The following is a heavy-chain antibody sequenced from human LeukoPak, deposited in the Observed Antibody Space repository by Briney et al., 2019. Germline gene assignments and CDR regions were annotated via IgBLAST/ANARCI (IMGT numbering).Heavy chain of an antibody. CDR3: ARGGYGSGSYYTKYIRLNWFDP. Sequence: PSETLSLTCTVSGGSISSSSYYWGWIRQPPGKGLEWIGSIYYSGSTYYNPSLKSRVTISVDTSKNQFSLKLSSVTAADTAVYYCARGGYGSGSYYTKYIRLNWFDPWGQGTLVTVSS. CDR1: GGSISSSSYY. V-gene: IGHV4-39*07. CDR2: IYYSGST. D-gene: IGHD3-10*01. J-gene: IGHJ5*02.